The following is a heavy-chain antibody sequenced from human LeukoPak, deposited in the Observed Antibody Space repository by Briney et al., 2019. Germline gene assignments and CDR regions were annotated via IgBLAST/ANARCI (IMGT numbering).Heavy chain of an antibody. V-gene: IGHV3-33*08. Sequence: PGRSLRLSCAASGFTFSSYGMHWVRQAPGKGLEWVAVIWYDGSNKYYADSVKGRFTISRDNSKNTLYLQMNSLRAEDTAVYYCARDHSAAAGVDAFDIWGQGTMVTVSS. D-gene: IGHD6-13*01. CDR1: GFTFSSYG. CDR2: IWYDGSNK. J-gene: IGHJ3*02. CDR3: ARDHSAAAGVDAFDI.